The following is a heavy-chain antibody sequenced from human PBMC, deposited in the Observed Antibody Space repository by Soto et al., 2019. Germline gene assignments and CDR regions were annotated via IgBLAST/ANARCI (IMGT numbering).Heavy chain of an antibody. D-gene: IGHD2-2*01. J-gene: IGHJ6*02. CDR3: TTSSTNLFYYYYGMDV. V-gene: IGHV3-15*07. CDR2: IKSKTDGGTT. Sequence: GGSLRLSCAASGFTFSNAWMNWVRQAPGKGLEWVGRIKSKTDGGTTDYAAPVKGRFTISRDDSKNTLYLQMNSLKTEDTAVYYCTTSSTNLFYYYYGMDVWGQGTTVTVSS. CDR1: GFTFSNAW.